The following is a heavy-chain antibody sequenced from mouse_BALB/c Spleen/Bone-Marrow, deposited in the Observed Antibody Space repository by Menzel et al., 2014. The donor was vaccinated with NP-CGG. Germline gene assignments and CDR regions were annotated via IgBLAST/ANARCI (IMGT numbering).Heavy chain of an antibody. CDR3: ARLNYYGNLFV. Sequence: DVMLVESGGGLVQPGGSLKLSCAASGFDFSRYWMSWVRQAPGKGLEWIGEINPESSTINYTPSLKDKFIISRDNAKNTLYPQMSKVRSEDTALYYCARLNYYGNLFVWGAGTTVTVSS. CDR1: GFDFSRYW. D-gene: IGHD1-1*01. V-gene: IGHV4-1*02. CDR2: INPESSTI. J-gene: IGHJ1*01.